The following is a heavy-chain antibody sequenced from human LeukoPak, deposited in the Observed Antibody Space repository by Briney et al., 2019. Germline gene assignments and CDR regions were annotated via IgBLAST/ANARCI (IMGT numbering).Heavy chain of an antibody. V-gene: IGHV1-8*03. CDR2: MNPNSGNT. Sequence: ASVKVSCKASGGTFSSYAISWMRQAPGQGLEWMGWMNPNSGNTGYAQKFQGRVTITRNTSISTAYMELSSLRSEDTAVYYCARGKGSITIFGVVITYPFDYWGQGTLVTVSS. CDR1: GGTFSSYA. J-gene: IGHJ4*02. D-gene: IGHD3-3*01. CDR3: ARGKGSITIFGVVITYPFDY.